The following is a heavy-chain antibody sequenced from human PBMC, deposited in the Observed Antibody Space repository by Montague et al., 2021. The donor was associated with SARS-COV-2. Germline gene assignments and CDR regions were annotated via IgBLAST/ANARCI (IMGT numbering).Heavy chain of an antibody. CDR1: GGSISNGSYF. CDR3: AGSHCGGDCY. CDR2: IHTSGXT. Sequence: TLSLTCTVSGGSISNGSYFWTWIRQPSGKGLEWIGRIHTSGXTXYXXSFKSRVAISIDTSKDQFSLELSSVTAADPAVYYCAGSHCGGDCYSGQGTLVTVSS. D-gene: IGHD2-21*02. J-gene: IGHJ4*02. V-gene: IGHV4-61*02.